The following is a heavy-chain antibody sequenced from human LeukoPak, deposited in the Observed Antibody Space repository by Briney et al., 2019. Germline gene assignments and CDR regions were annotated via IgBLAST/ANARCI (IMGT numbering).Heavy chain of an antibody. CDR1: GGSISSGDYY. D-gene: IGHD3-9*01. V-gene: IGHV4-30-4*01. CDR2: IYYSGST. CDR3: ARDRTRLVYYYYGMDV. Sequence: SQTLSLTCTVSGGSISSGDYYWSCIRPPPGKGLEWIGYIYYSGSTYYNPSLKSRVTISVDTSKNQFSLKLSSVTAADTAVYYCARDRTRLVYYYYGMDVWGQGTTVTVSS. J-gene: IGHJ6*02.